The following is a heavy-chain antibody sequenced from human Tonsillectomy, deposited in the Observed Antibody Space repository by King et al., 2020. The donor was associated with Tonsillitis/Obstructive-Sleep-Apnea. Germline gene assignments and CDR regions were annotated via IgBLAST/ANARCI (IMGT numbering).Heavy chain of an antibody. CDR2: INPSGGST. D-gene: IGHD1-1*01. Sequence: VQLVQSGAEVKKPGASVKVSCKASGYTFTSYYMHWVRQAPGQGLEWMGIINPSGGSTSYAQKFQGRVTMTRDTSTSTVYMELSSLRSEDTAVYYCASDSGTAYYFDYWGQGTLVTVSS. CDR3: ASDSGTAYYFDY. J-gene: IGHJ4*02. CDR1: GYTFTSYY. V-gene: IGHV1-46*01.